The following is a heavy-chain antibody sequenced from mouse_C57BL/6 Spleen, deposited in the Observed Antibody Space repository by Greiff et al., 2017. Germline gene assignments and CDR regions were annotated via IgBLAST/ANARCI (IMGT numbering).Heavy chain of an antibody. J-gene: IGHJ4*01. CDR2: IDPSDSET. Sequence: QVQLKQPGAELVRPGSSVKLSCKASGYTFTSYWMHWVKQRPIQGLEWIGNIDPSDSETHYNQKFKDKATLTVDKSSSTAYMQLSSLTSEDSAVYYCARETYYSNYDAMDYWGQGTSVTVSS. V-gene: IGHV1-52*01. D-gene: IGHD2-5*01. CDR1: GYTFTSYW. CDR3: ARETYYSNYDAMDY.